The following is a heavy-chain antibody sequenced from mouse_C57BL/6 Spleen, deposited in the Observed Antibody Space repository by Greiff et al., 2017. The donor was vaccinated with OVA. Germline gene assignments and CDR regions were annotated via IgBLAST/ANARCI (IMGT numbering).Heavy chain of an antibody. Sequence: EVQGVESGGGLVKPGGSLKLSCAASGFTFSSYAMSWVRQTPDKRLEWVATISDGGSYTYYPDNVKGRFTISRDNAKYTLYPQMSHLKSEVTAMYYCARPMDYDKGFAYWGQGTLVTVSA. CDR3: ARPMDYDKGFAY. CDR1: GFTFSSYA. CDR2: ISDGGSYT. D-gene: IGHD2-4*01. J-gene: IGHJ3*01. V-gene: IGHV5-4*01.